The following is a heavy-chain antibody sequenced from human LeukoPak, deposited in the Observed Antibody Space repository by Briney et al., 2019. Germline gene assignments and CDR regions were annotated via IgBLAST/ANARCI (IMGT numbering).Heavy chain of an antibody. CDR1: GGTFSSYA. CDR3: ARSRRFDSSGPYQH. V-gene: IGHV1-69*01. D-gene: IGHD3-22*01. J-gene: IGHJ1*01. Sequence: SVKVSCKASGGTFSSYAISWVRQAPGQGLEWMGGIIPIFGTANYAQKFQGRVTITADESTSTAYMELSSLRSEDTAVYYCARSRRFDSSGPYQHWGQGTLVIVSS. CDR2: IIPIFGTA.